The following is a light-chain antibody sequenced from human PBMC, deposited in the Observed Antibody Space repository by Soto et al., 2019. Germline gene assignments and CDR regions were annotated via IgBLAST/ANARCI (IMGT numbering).Light chain of an antibody. CDR2: DAS. CDR3: QHSYRTPWT. V-gene: IGKV3-11*01. J-gene: IGKJ1*01. Sequence: EIVLTQSPATLSLSPGERATLSCRASQSIGYYLAWYQEKPGQAPRLLIYDASIRATGIPARFSGSWSGTDFTLTISSLQPEDFATYYCQHSYRTPWTFGQGTKVEIK. CDR1: QSIGYY.